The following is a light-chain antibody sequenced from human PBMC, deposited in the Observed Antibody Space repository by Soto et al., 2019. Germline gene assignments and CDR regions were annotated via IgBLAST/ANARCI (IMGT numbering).Light chain of an antibody. CDR2: DAS. J-gene: IGKJ1*01. V-gene: IGKV1-5*01. CDR1: QSISSG. Sequence: DIRMTQSPSTLSASVGDRVTIPCRASQSISSGLAWYHQQRGKAAKLLLYDASSLESGVPSRFSGSGSGTEFTPTISSLQPDDFANYYCQHYNSYSEAFGQGTKV. CDR3: QHYNSYSEA.